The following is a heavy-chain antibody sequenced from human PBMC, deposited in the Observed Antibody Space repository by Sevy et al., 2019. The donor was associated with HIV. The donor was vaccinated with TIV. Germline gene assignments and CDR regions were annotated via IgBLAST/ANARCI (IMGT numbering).Heavy chain of an antibody. Sequence: TLSLTCTVSGGSISSYYWSWIRQPPGKGLEWIGYIYYSGSTNYNPSLKSRVTISVDTSKNQFSLKLSSVTAADRAVDYCARECGGYSGYDYGWFDPWGQGTLVTVSS. V-gene: IGHV4-59*01. J-gene: IGHJ5*02. CDR1: GGSISSYY. CDR3: ARECGGYSGYDYGWFDP. D-gene: IGHD5-12*01. CDR2: IYYSGST.